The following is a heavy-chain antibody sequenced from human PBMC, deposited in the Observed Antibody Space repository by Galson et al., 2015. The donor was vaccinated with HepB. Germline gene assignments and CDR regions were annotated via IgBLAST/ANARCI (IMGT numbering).Heavy chain of an antibody. CDR2: ISAYNGNT. CDR3: ARFYLDTPGGHSYFYYMDV. Sequence: SVKVSCKASGYTFTNYGISWVRQAPGQGLEWLGWISAYNGNTNYAQRLQRRVTMTTDTPTTTAYMELRSLRSDDTAIYHCARFYLDTPGGHSYFYYMDVWGTGTTVTVSS. J-gene: IGHJ6*03. D-gene: IGHD2-8*02. CDR1: GYTFTNYG. V-gene: IGHV1-18*01.